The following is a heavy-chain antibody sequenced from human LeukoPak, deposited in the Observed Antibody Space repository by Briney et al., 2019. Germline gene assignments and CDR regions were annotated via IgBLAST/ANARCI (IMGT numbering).Heavy chain of an antibody. D-gene: IGHD2-2*01. Sequence: GGSLRLSCAASGFTFSSYVMSWVRQAPGKGLEWVSAISGSGGSTYYADSVKGRFTISRDNSKNTLYLQMSSLRAEDTAVYYCAKALRYCSSTSCPRELDYWGQGTLVTVSS. J-gene: IGHJ4*02. CDR3: AKALRYCSSTSCPRELDY. V-gene: IGHV3-23*01. CDR2: ISGSGGST. CDR1: GFTFSSYV.